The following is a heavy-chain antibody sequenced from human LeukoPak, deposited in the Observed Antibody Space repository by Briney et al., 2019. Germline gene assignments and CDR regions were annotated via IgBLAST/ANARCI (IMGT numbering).Heavy chain of an antibody. CDR3: ARSRGYCSGGSCYYFDY. V-gene: IGHV4-34*01. Sequence: SETLSLTCAVYGGSFSGYYWNWIRQPPGKGLEWIGEINHSGSTNYNPSLKSRVTISVDTSKNQFSLKLSSVTAADTAVYYCARSRGYCSGGSCYYFDYWGQGTLVTVSS. D-gene: IGHD2-15*01. J-gene: IGHJ4*02. CDR2: INHSGST. CDR1: GGSFSGYY.